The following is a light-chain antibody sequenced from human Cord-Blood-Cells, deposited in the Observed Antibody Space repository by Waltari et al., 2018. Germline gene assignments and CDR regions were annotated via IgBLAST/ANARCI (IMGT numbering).Light chain of an antibody. CDR1: QSISSY. V-gene: IGKV1-39*01. CDR2: APS. J-gene: IGKJ3*01. Sequence: DIQMTQSPSSLSASVGDRVTITCRASQSISSYLNWYQQKPGKAPKLLIYAPSSLQSGVPSRFSGSGSGTDFTLTISRLQPEDFATYYCQQSYSTLTFGPGTKVDIK. CDR3: QQSYSTLT.